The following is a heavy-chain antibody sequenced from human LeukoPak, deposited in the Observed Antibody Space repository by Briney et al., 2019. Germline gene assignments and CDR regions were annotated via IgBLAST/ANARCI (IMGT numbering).Heavy chain of an antibody. V-gene: IGHV1-18*01. CDR3: ASSPYSNYGYYYYGMDV. CDR2: ISAYNGNT. Sequence: GASVKVSCKASGYTFTSYGISWVRQAPGQGLEWMGWISAYNGNTNYAQKLQGRVTMTTDTSTSTAYMELRSLRSDDTAVYYCASSPYSNYGYYYYGMDVWGQGTTVTVSS. D-gene: IGHD4-11*01. J-gene: IGHJ6*02. CDR1: GYTFTSYG.